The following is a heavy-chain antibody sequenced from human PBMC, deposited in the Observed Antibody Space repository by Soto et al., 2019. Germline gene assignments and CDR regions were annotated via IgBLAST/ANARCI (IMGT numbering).Heavy chain of an antibody. D-gene: IGHD6-13*01. V-gene: IGHV4-30-2*01. J-gene: IGHJ4*02. Sequence: SETLSLTCAVSGGSISSGGYSWSWIRQPPGKGLEWIGYIYHSGSTYYNPSLKSRVTISVDTSKNQFSLKLSSVTAADTAVYYCARETGSPGIAAASKRRYFDYWGQGTLVTVSS. CDR1: GGSISSGGYS. CDR2: IYHSGST. CDR3: ARETGSPGIAAASKRRYFDY.